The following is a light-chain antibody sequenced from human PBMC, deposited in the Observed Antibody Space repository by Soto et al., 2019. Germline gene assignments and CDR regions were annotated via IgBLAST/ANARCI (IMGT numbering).Light chain of an antibody. CDR3: QQRHMWHIT. J-gene: IGKJ5*01. CDR1: QSFRGL. CDR2: DAY. V-gene: IGKV3-11*01. Sequence: EIVMTQSPATLSVSPGERATLSCRASQSFRGLLAWYQQKTGQAPRLLIYDAYNRATGIPPRLSGSGSGTDFTLTISSLEPEDSAVYDCQQRHMWHITVCQGTRLEIK.